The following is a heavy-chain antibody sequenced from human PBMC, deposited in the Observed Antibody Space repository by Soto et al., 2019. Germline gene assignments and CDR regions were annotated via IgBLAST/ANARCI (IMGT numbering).Heavy chain of an antibody. J-gene: IGHJ4*01. CDR2: IYYIGNT. Sequence: QLQLQESGSGLVKPSETLSLTCIVSNGSISSRLSYWGWIRQTPGTGLEWIGSIYYIGNTYYNPSLKCPVTISIDTLKTQFSLKMNSVTAADTAVYFCGGQDYGAKGYDFENWGHGALVTVSS. CDR3: GGQDYGAKGYDFEN. V-gene: IGHV4-39*01. CDR1: NGSISSRLSY. D-gene: IGHD4-17*01.